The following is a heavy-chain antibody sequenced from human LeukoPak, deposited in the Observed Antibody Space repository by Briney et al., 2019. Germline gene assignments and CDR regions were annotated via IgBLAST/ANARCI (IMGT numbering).Heavy chain of an antibody. V-gene: IGHV3-30*02. Sequence: TGGSLRLSCAASGFNFSSYGMHWVRQAPGKGLEWVAFIRYDGSNKYYADSVKGRFTISRDNSKNTLYLQMNSLRAEDTAVYYCAKARGYSYGPFDYWGQGTLVTVSS. J-gene: IGHJ4*02. CDR1: GFNFSSYG. CDR3: AKARGYSYGPFDY. CDR2: IRYDGSNK. D-gene: IGHD5-18*01.